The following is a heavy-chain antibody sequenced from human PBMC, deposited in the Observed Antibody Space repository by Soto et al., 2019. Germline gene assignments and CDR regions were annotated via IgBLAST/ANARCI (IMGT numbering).Heavy chain of an antibody. J-gene: IGHJ4*02. Sequence: PGGSLRLSCAASGFTFSSHAMHWVRQAPGKGLEWVTVISYDGSNKYYADSVKGRVSISRDNSKNTLYLQIDSLRPEDTAVYYCARESEDLTSNFDYWGQGTLVTVSS. CDR2: ISYDGSNK. CDR1: GFTFSSHA. V-gene: IGHV3-30*04. CDR3: ARESEDLTSNFDY.